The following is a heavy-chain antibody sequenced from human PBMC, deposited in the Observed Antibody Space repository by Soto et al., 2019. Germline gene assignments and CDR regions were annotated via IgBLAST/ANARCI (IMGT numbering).Heavy chain of an antibody. V-gene: IGHV3-7*03. CDR3: ARPRFRGMDV. Sequence: HPGGSLRLSCVGSGFRISNYFMSWVRQAPGKGLEWVANIKEDGSEKYYVESVKGRFTISRDNAKNSLYLQVNSLRDEDTAVYYCARPRFRGMDVWGQGTTVTVSS. CDR1: GFRISNYF. CDR2: IKEDGSEK. D-gene: IGHD3-10*01. J-gene: IGHJ6*02.